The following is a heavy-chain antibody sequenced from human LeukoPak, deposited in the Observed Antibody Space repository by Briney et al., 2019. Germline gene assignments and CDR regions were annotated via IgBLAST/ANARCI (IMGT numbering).Heavy chain of an antibody. CDR1: GGSFSGYY. D-gene: IGHD1-26*01. J-gene: IGHJ4*02. V-gene: IGHV4-34*01. CDR2: INHSGST. CDR3: ARGRWEVGATEGLDY. Sequence: PSETLSLTCAVYGGSFSGYYWSWIRQPPGKGLEWIGEINHSGSTNYNPSLKSRVTISVDTSKNQFSLKLSSVTAAGTAVYYCARGRWEVGATEGLDYWGQGTLVTVSS.